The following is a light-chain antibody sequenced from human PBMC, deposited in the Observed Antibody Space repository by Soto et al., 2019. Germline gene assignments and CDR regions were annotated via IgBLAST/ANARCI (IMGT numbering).Light chain of an antibody. CDR2: DAS. CDR1: QSISIW. J-gene: IGKJ1*01. V-gene: IGKV1-5*01. Sequence: DSRMTQSPSTLSATAGDRFTITFRASQSISIWFAWYQHKPGKAPKLLIYDASNLDSGVPSRFSGSGSGTEFSLTISNLQPDDCATYYCQQYENYWTFGQGTKVDIK. CDR3: QQYENYWT.